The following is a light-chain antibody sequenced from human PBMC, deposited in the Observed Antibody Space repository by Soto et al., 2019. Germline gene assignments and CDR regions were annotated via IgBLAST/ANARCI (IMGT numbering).Light chain of an antibody. J-gene: IGLJ3*02. CDR2: GNS. CDR1: SSNIGAGYD. Sequence: QSVLTQPPSVSGSPGQRVTLSCTGSSSNIGAGYDVRWYQQLPGTAPKLLISGNSNRPSGVPDRFSVSKSGTSASLAITGLRAEDEADYYCQSYDISLSGWVFGGGTKLTVL. CDR3: QSYDISLSGWV. V-gene: IGLV1-40*01.